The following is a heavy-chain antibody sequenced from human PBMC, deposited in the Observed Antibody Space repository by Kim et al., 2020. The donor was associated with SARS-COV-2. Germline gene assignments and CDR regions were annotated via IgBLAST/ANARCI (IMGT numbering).Heavy chain of an antibody. J-gene: IGHJ5*02. CDR3: TGLWFGELFWFDP. D-gene: IGHD3-10*01. Sequence: GGSLRLSCAASGFTVSSNYMGWVRQAPGKGLEWVSVIYSGGSTYYADSVKGRFTISRDNSKNTLYLQMNSLRAEDTAVYYCTGLWFGELFWFDPWGQGTLVTVSS. V-gene: IGHV3-53*01. CDR2: IYSGGST. CDR1: GFTVSSNY.